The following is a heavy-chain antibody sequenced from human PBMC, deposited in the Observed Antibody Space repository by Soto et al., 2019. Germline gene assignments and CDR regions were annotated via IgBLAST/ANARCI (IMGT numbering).Heavy chain of an antibody. V-gene: IGHV1-69*13. CDR2: IMPSFGTP. CDR3: GREDRDRETGLVPAAIDGMDV. CDR1: GATFSRYS. Sequence: SLQVSCKASGATFSRYSITWVRQDPGHGREWIGRIMPSFGTPTYAQKFQGRVTITADECTSTAYMELSSLRSDDTAVYYCGREDRDRETGLVPAAIDGMDVWG. J-gene: IGHJ6*02. D-gene: IGHD2-2*01.